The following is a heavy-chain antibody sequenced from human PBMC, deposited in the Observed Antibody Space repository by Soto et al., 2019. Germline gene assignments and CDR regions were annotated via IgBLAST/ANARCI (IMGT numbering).Heavy chain of an antibody. Sequence: GASVKVSCKASGYTFTSYYLHWVRQDPGQGLEWMAIIKPIGGSTSYAQKFQGTVTMTRNTSTSTVYMELSSLRSEDTAVYYCARAYCSSSSFPHAFDIWGQGTMVTVSS. J-gene: IGHJ3*02. CDR2: IKPIGGST. V-gene: IGHV1-46*01. D-gene: IGHD2-2*01. CDR1: GYTFTSYY. CDR3: ARAYCSSSSFPHAFDI.